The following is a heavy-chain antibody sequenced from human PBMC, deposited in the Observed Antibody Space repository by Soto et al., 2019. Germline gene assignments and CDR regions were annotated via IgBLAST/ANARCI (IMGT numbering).Heavy chain of an antibody. Sequence: QVQLVQSGAEVKKPESSVRVSCKASGGTFNSYAITWVRQAPGQGLEWMGGTIPMFSTTNYAEKFQGRVTITADESTNTAYMKLSSLRSEDTAVFYCTRCGIRYHSIGYYLGIDVMDVWGQGTTVIVSS. J-gene: IGHJ6*02. V-gene: IGHV1-69*01. CDR1: GGTFNSYA. CDR3: TRCGIRYHSIGYYLGIDVMDV. D-gene: IGHD3-22*01. CDR2: TIPMFSTT.